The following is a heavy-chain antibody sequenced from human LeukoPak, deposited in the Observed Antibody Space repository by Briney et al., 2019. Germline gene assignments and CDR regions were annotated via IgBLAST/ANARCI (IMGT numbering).Heavy chain of an antibody. CDR2: INPSGSST. Sequence: GASVKVSCKASGYTFTSYHLHWVRQAPGQGLEWMGLINPSGSSTSNTQKFQGRVTMTRDTSTSTVYMELSSLRSEDTAVYYCARGYCYNSNCYGNFDFWGQGTLVTVSS. CDR1: GYTFTSYH. CDR3: ARGYCYNSNCYGNFDF. V-gene: IGHV1-46*01. J-gene: IGHJ4*02. D-gene: IGHD2-2*01.